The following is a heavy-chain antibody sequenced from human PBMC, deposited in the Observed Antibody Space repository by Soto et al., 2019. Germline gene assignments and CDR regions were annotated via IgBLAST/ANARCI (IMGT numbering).Heavy chain of an antibody. J-gene: IGHJ6*02. CDR2: IYYSGST. CDR1: GGSISSGDYY. D-gene: IGHD3-3*01. CDR3: ARDTILGLLNGDMDV. Sequence: SETLSLTCTVSGGSISSGDYYWSWIRQPPGKGLEWIGYIYYSGSTYYNPSLKSRVTISVDTSKNQFSLKQSCATAADPAVYYCARDTILGLLNGDMDVWGPGTTVTVSS. V-gene: IGHV4-30-4*01.